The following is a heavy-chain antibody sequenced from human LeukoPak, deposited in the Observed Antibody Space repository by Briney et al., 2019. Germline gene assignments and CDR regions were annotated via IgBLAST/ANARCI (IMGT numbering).Heavy chain of an antibody. V-gene: IGHV1-18*01. Sequence: GASVKVSCKASGYTFTGYGISWVRQAPGQGLEWMGWISAYNGNTNYAQKLQGRVTMTTDTSTSTAYMELRSLRSDDTAVYYCARGDIVVVVAATPPNFDYWGQGTLVTVSS. CDR1: GYTFTGYG. CDR2: ISAYNGNT. J-gene: IGHJ4*02. D-gene: IGHD2-15*01. CDR3: ARGDIVVVVAATPPNFDY.